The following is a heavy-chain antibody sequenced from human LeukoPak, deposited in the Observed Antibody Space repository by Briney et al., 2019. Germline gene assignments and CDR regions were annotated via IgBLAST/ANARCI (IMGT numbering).Heavy chain of an antibody. J-gene: IGHJ4*02. CDR3: ARGRLSPSAFRPFKY. D-gene: IGHD2/OR15-2a*01. V-gene: IGHV4-59*01. CDR1: GDSINNYY. CDR2: IYYSGST. Sequence: PSETLSLTCTVSGDSINNYYWNWIRQPPGKGLEWIGNIYYSGSTKYNPSLKSRVIISLDTSKNQFSLKLNSVTAADTAVYYCARGRLSPSAFRPFKYWGQGTLVTVSS.